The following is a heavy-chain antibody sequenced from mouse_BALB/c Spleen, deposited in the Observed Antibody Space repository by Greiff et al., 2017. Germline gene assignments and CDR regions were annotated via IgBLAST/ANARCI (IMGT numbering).Heavy chain of an antibody. CDR2: INPYNGDT. Sequence: VQLQQSGPELVKPGASVKISCKASGYSFTGYFMNWVMQSHGKSLEWIGLINPYNGDTFYNQKFKGKATLTVDKSSSTAHMELRSLASEDSAVYYCARQGDYGVPFAYWGQGTLVTVSA. CDR3: ARQGDYGVPFAY. V-gene: IGHV1-20*02. CDR1: GYSFTGYF. J-gene: IGHJ3*01. D-gene: IGHD2-4*01.